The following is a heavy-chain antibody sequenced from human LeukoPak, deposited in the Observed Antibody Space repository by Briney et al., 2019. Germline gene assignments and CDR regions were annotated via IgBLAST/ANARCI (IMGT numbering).Heavy chain of an antibody. J-gene: IGHJ4*02. CDR1: GFTFTGYS. CDR3: AIKDVDAAVLSIGYGY. CDR2: ISTSSTYI. D-gene: IGHD5-18*01. Sequence: SGRSLRLSCAASGFTFTGYSLTWVRQAPGMGLEWVSSISTSSTYIYYADSVKGRFTISRDNAKKSVYLQMNSLRADDTAVYYCAIKDVDAAVLSIGYGYWGQGTLVTVSS. V-gene: IGHV3-21*01.